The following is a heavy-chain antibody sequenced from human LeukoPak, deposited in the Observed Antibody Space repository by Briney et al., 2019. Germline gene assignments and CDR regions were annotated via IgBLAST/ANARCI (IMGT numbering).Heavy chain of an antibody. CDR1: GGSISSYY. CDR3: ARGDPYYYYYGMDV. Sequence: SETLSLTCTVSGGSISSYYWSRIRQPPGKGLEWIGYIYYSGSTNYNPSLKSRVTISVDTSKNQFSLKLSSVTAADTAVYYCARGDPYYYYYGMDVWGQGTTVTVSS. J-gene: IGHJ6*02. V-gene: IGHV4-59*01. CDR2: IYYSGST.